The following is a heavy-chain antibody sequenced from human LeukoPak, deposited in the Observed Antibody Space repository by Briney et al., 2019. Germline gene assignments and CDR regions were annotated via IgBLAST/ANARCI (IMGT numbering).Heavy chain of an antibody. Sequence: SETLSLTCTVSGGSISTYYWNWIRQPPGKGLEWIGYIYYSGTTNYNPSLKSRVSMSVDTSKNQFSLKLSSVTAADTAVYYCAREFRKGWDWFDPWGQGTLVTVSS. V-gene: IGHV4-59*12. D-gene: IGHD1-26*01. J-gene: IGHJ5*02. CDR2: IYYSGTT. CDR1: GGSISTYY. CDR3: AREFRKGWDWFDP.